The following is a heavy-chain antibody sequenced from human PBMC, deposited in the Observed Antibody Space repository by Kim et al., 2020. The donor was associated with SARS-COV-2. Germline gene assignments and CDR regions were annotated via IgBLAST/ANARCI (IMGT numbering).Heavy chain of an antibody. V-gene: IGHV4-59*13. D-gene: IGHD2-8*01. CDR2: MFYGGTT. Sequence: SETLSLTCTVSGRSISTYYWSWIRQPPGKGLEGIGYMFYGGTTYYNPSLKSRVTLSVETSKNHFSLTLTSVTAADTAVYYCASFPPSNAGAFDAWGQGTMVTVSS. CDR1: GRSISTYY. CDR3: ASFPPSNAGAFDA. J-gene: IGHJ3*01.